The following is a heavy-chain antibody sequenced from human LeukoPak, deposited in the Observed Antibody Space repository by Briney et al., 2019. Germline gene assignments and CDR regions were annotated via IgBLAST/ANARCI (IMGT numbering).Heavy chain of an antibody. CDR3: ARVSYDILTGYYSDPFFDY. V-gene: IGHV3-7*01. CDR2: IKQDGSEK. CDR1: EFTLSSYW. D-gene: IGHD3-9*01. J-gene: IGHJ4*02. Sequence: GGSLRLSCAASEFTLSSYWMAWVRQAPGKGLAWVANIKQDGSEKYYVDSVKGRFTISRDNARNSLYLQMNNLRAEDTAIFYCARVSYDILTGYYSDPFFDYWGQGTLVTVSS.